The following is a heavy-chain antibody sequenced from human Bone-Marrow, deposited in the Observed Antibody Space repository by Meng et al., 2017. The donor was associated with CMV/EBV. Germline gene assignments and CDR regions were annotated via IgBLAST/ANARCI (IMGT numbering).Heavy chain of an antibody. D-gene: IGHD2-2*01. CDR3: ARGPELIVLGLLFHPGHQTEYFQH. CDR1: GFTFSSYA. J-gene: IGHJ1*01. Sequence: GGSLRLSCAASGFTFSSYAMHWVRQAPGKGLEWVAVISYDGSNKYYADSVKGRFTISRDNSKNTLYLQMNSLRAEDTAVYYCARGPELIVLGLLFHPGHQTEYFQHWGQGTLVTVSS. V-gene: IGHV3-30*04. CDR2: ISYDGSNK.